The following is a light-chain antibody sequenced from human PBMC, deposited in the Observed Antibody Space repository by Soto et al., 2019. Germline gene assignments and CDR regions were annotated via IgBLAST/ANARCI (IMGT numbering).Light chain of an antibody. Sequence: ASQLTQSPSSLSASFGDSVTITCRASQGISSALAWYQQTPGRAPKLLIYDASTLASGVPSRFSGSRSGTDFTLTISSLQPEDVATYYCQKYNSAITFGQGTKVDI. V-gene: IGKV1-13*02. CDR1: QGISSA. CDR2: DAS. J-gene: IGKJ1*01. CDR3: QKYNSAIT.